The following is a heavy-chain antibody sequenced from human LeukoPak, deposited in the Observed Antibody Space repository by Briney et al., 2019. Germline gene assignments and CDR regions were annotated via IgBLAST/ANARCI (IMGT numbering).Heavy chain of an antibody. CDR3: AKDHEVLWFGELWTPNWFDP. CDR1: GFTFSNYG. CDR2: ISYDGSNK. D-gene: IGHD3-10*01. V-gene: IGHV3-30*18. J-gene: IGHJ5*02. Sequence: PGSSLTLSCAASGFTFSNYGMHWVRQAPGKGMEWVAVISYDGSNKYYAVSVKGRFTISRDNSKNTLYLQMNSLRAEDTAVYYCAKDHEVLWFGELWTPNWFDPWGQGTLVTVSS.